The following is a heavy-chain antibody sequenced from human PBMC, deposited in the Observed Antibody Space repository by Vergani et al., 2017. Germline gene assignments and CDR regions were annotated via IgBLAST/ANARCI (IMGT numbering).Heavy chain of an antibody. J-gene: IGHJ4*02. Sequence: QVQLVQSGAEVKKPGASVKVSCKASGYTFTSYGISWVRQAPGRGLEWMGWISAYNGNTNYAQKLQGRVTMTTDTSTSTAYMELRSLRSDDTAVYYCARDRPGVVPAAVCDYWGQGTLVTVSS. V-gene: IGHV1-18*01. CDR2: ISAYNGNT. D-gene: IGHD2-2*01. CDR1: GYTFTSYG. CDR3: ARDRPGVVPAAVCDY.